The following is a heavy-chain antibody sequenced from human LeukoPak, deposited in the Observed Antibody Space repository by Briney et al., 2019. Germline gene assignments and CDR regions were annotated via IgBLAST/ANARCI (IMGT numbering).Heavy chain of an antibody. J-gene: IGHJ3*02. V-gene: IGHV3-21*05. CDR2: ISSSSSYI. D-gene: IGHD6-13*01. Sequence: GGSLRLSCAASGFTFSSYSMNWVRQAPGKGLEWVSYISSSSSYIYYADSVKGRFTISRDNAKNSLYLQMNSLRAEDTAVYYCARALAAIAAAGPYAFDIWGQGTMVTVSS. CDR3: ARALAAIAAAGPYAFDI. CDR1: GFTFSSYS.